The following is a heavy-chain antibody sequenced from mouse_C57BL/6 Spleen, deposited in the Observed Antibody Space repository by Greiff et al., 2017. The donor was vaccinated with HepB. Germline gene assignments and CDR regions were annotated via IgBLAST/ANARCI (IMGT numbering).Heavy chain of an antibody. Sequence: EVQGVESGGGLVKPGGSLKLSCAASGFTFSSYAMSWVRQTPEKRLEWVATISDGGSYTYYPDNVKGRFTISRDNAKNNLYLQMSHLKSEDTAMYYGARGKLTTVVAHFDYWGQGTTLTVSS. CDR1: GFTFSSYA. CDR3: ARGKLTTVVAHFDY. V-gene: IGHV5-4*01. CDR2: ISDGGSYT. D-gene: IGHD1-1*01. J-gene: IGHJ2*01.